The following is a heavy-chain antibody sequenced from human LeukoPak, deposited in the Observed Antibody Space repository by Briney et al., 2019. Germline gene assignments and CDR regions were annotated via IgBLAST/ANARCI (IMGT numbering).Heavy chain of an antibody. Sequence: ASVKVSCKASGYTFTGYYMHGVRQAPGQGLEWMGWINPNSSGTNYAQKFQGRVTMTRDTSISTAYMELSRLRSDDTAVYYCARDRIGYDSSGPFDYWGQGTLVTVSS. CDR3: ARDRIGYDSSGPFDY. V-gene: IGHV1-2*02. D-gene: IGHD3-22*01. CDR1: GYTFTGYY. CDR2: INPNSSGT. J-gene: IGHJ4*02.